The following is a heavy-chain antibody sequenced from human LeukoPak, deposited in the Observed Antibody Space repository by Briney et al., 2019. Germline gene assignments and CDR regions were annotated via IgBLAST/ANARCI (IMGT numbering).Heavy chain of an antibody. J-gene: IGHJ4*02. CDR2: IYYTGST. V-gene: IGHV4-59*01. CDR1: CRPLSNSY. D-gene: IGHD2-15*01. CDR3: ARVECSGGGCQALGSDY. Sequence: SETQSLTCTVSCRPLSNSYGSCIPHPPGGGVEWIVYIYYTGSTSYKPYLKSRVTISLDTSRNQFYLNLRSVTATDTAVYYCARVECSGGGCQALGSDYWGQGTLVSVSS.